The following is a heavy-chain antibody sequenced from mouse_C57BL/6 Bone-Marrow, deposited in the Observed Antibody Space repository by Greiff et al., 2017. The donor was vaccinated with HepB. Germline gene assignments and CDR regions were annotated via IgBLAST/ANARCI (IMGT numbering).Heavy chain of an antibody. CDR1: GYTFTSYG. V-gene: IGHV1-81*01. D-gene: IGHD1-1*01. Sequence: VMLVESGAELARPGASVKLSCKASGYTFTSYGISWVKQRTGQGLEWIGEIYPRSGNTYYNEKFKGKATLTADKSSSTAYMELRSLTSEDSAVYVCARAVEYYGSSYWGQGTTLTVSS. CDR3: ARAVEYYGSSY. CDR2: IYPRSGNT. J-gene: IGHJ2*01.